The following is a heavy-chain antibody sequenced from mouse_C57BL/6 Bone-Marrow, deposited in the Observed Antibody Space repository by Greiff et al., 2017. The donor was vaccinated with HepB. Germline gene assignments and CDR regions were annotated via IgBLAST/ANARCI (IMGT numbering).Heavy chain of an antibody. CDR3: ARSPNWSWFAY. Sequence: VQLQQSGAELARLGASVKMSCKASGYTFTSYTMHWVKQRPGQGLEWIGYINPSSGYTKYNQKFKDKATLTADKSTSTAYMQLSSLTSEDSAVYYCARSPNWSWFAYWGQGTLVTVSA. J-gene: IGHJ3*01. CDR1: GYTFTSYT. D-gene: IGHD4-1*01. CDR2: INPSSGYT. V-gene: IGHV1-4*01.